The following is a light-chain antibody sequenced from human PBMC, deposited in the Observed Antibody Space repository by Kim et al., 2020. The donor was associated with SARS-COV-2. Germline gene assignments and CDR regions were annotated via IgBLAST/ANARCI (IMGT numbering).Light chain of an antibody. CDR3: QQYHSYPIT. Sequence: DIQMTQSPSSLSASVGDRVTITCRASQDISHYLAWFQQKPGQAPKSLIYAASSLQSGVPAKFSGSGSGTDFTLSISSLQPADFATYYCQQYHSYPITFGQGTRLEI. J-gene: IGKJ5*01. CDR1: QDISHY. V-gene: IGKV1-16*02. CDR2: AAS.